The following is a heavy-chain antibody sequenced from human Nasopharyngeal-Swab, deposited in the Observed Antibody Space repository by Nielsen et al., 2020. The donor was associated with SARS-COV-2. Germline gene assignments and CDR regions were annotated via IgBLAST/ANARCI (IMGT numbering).Heavy chain of an antibody. D-gene: IGHD2/OR15-2a*01. J-gene: IGHJ3*02. Sequence: ESLKISCAASGFTVSSNYMSCVRHAPGKGLEWVSVIYSGGSTYYADSVKGRFTISRDNSKKTLYLQMNSLRAEDTAVYYCARAGFPGAFDIWGQGTMVTVSS. CDR1: GFTVSSNY. CDR2: IYSGGST. CDR3: ARAGFPGAFDI. V-gene: IGHV3-53*01.